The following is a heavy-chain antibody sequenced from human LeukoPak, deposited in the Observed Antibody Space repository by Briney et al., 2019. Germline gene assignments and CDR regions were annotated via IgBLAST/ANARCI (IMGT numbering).Heavy chain of an antibody. CDR1: GGSISSFH. CDR3: ARLSQYQLLFYYYYYYMDV. CDR2: IYTNGST. Sequence: PSETLSLTCTVSGGSISSFHWTWIRQSPRKGLEWIVYIYTNGSTNYNPSLKSRVTLSVDASKNQFSLKLQSVTAADTAVYYCARLSQYQLLFYYYYYYMDVWGKGTTVIVSS. J-gene: IGHJ6*03. D-gene: IGHD2-2*01. V-gene: IGHV4-4*09.